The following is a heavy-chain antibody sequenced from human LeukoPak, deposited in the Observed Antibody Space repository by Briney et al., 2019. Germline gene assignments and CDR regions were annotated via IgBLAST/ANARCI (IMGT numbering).Heavy chain of an antibody. CDR2: IYYSGST. CDR1: GGSISSSSYY. J-gene: IGHJ4*02. D-gene: IGHD6-13*01. CDR3: ARRKQQLAFDY. V-gene: IGHV4-39*01. Sequence: SETLSLTCTVSGGSISSSSYYWDWIRQPPGKGLEWIGSIYYSGSTYYNPSLKSRVTISVDTSKNQFSLKLSSVTAADTAVYYCARRKQQLAFDYWGQGTLVTVSS.